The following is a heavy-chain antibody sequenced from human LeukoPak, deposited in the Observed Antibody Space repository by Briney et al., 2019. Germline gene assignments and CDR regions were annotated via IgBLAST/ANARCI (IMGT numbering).Heavy chain of an antibody. CDR1: GGSFSGYY. J-gene: IGHJ5*02. D-gene: IGHD3-10*01. CDR3: ARYYGSGRFRWFDP. Sequence: SETLSLTCAVYGGSFSGYYWSWIRQPPGKGLEWIGEINHSGSTNYNPSLKSRVTISVDTSKNQFSLKLSSVTAADTAVYYCARYYGSGRFRWFDPWGQGTLVTVSS. CDR2: INHSGST. V-gene: IGHV4-34*01.